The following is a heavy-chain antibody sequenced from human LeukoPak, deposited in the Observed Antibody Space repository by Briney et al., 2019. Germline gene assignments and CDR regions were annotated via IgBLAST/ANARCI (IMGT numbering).Heavy chain of an antibody. V-gene: IGHV3-30*02. D-gene: IGHD2-2*01. CDR2: IRDDGSNK. Sequence: GGSLRLSCAASGFTFSNYDIHWVRQAPGKVLEWVAFIRDDGSNKSYADSVKGRFTISRDNSKNTLYLQMTSLRAEDTAVYYCARDAGISSTRLPPYFDSWGQGTLVTVS. J-gene: IGHJ4*02. CDR1: GFTFSNYD. CDR3: ARDAGISSTRLPPYFDS.